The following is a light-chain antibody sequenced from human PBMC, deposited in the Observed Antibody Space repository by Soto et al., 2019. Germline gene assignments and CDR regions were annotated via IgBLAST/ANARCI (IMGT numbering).Light chain of an antibody. CDR1: QSISSW. Sequence: DIQMTQSPSTLSASVGDRVTITCRASQSISSWLAWYQQKPGKAPNLLIYDASSWESGVPSRFSGSGSGTEFTLTISSLQPDDFAAYFCQQYDSHPPTFGQGTKLEIK. J-gene: IGKJ2*01. CDR3: QQYDSHPPT. CDR2: DAS. V-gene: IGKV1-5*01.